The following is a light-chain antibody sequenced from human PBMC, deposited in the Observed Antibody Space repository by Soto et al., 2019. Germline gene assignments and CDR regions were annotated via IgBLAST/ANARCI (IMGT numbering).Light chain of an antibody. J-gene: IGLJ3*02. CDR1: SGSIASSY. V-gene: IGLV6-57*01. Sequence: NFMLTQPHSVSASPGKTVTISCTRSSGSIASSYVQWYQQRPGSSPTTVIYEDNQRPSGVPDRFSGSIDSSSNSASLTISGLKTEDAADYYCQSYDNSNSWVFGGGTKLTVL. CDR2: EDN. CDR3: QSYDNSNSWV.